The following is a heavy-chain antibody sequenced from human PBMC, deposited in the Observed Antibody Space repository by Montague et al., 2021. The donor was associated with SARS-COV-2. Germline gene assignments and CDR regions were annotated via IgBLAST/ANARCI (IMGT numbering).Heavy chain of an antibody. CDR1: GGSISSGGYY. CDR3: ARARITMIVVVNAFDI. J-gene: IGHJ3*02. Sequence: TLSLTCTVSGGSISSGGYYWSWIRQPPGKGLEWIGYIYYSGSSYYNPSLKSRVTISVGTSKNQFSLKLSSVTAADTAVYYCARARITMIVVVNAFDIWGQGTMVTVSS. V-gene: IGHV4-31*03. D-gene: IGHD3-22*01. CDR2: IYYSGSS.